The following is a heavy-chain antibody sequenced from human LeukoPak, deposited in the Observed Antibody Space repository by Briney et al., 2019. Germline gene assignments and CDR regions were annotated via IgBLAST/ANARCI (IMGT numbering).Heavy chain of an antibody. CDR3: ARSARYCSGGSCYVNWFDP. V-gene: IGHV5-51*01. J-gene: IGHJ5*02. Sequence: GESLKISCKGSGYSFTSYWIGWVRQMPGKGLEWRGLVYPGDSDTTYSPSFQGQVTISADKSISTAYLQWSSLKASDTAMYYCARSARYCSGGSCYVNWFDPWGQGTLVTVSS. CDR2: VYPGDSDT. D-gene: IGHD2-15*01. CDR1: GYSFTSYW.